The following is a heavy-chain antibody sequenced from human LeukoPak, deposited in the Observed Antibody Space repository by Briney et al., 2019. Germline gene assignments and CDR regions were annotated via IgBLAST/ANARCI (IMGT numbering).Heavy chain of an antibody. Sequence: GGSLRLSCAASGFTFSTYAMNWVRQAPGKGLEYVSAISINGGSTYYANSVKGRFSISRDDSKNTLYLQMNSLRAEDTAVYYCARTGYGGNAVDYWGQGTQVTVSS. CDR1: GFTFSTYA. V-gene: IGHV3-64*01. J-gene: IGHJ4*02. CDR2: ISINGGST. D-gene: IGHD4-23*01. CDR3: ARTGYGGNAVDY.